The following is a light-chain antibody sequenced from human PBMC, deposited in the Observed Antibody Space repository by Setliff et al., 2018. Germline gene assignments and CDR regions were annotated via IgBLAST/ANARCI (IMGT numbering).Light chain of an antibody. CDR2: DIS. CDR3: SSYASSSIPYV. CDR1: SSDVGAYDY. Sequence: QSALTQPASVSGSPGQSIAISCTGTSSDVGAYDYVSWYQQHPDRAPKLMIYDISKRPSGVSNRFSGSKSGNTASLTISGLQAEDEADYYCSSYASSSIPYVFGSGTKVTVL. V-gene: IGLV2-14*01. J-gene: IGLJ1*01.